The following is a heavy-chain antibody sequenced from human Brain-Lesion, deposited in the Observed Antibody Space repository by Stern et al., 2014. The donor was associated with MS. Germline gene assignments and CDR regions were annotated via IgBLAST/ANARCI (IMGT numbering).Heavy chain of an antibody. D-gene: IGHD2-2*01. Sequence: EVPLVQSGGGLVQPGGSLRLSCEASGFTFNSYSMNWVRPAPGKGLEWVSSLSVGTDYIYYADSVKGRFTISRDNAKNSLFLQMNTLRAEDTGVYYCARVDCSGTNCFYYYYGMDVWGQGTTVTVSS. CDR2: LSVGTDYI. V-gene: IGHV3-21*01. J-gene: IGHJ6*02. CDR1: GFTFNSYS. CDR3: ARVDCSGTNCFYYYYGMDV.